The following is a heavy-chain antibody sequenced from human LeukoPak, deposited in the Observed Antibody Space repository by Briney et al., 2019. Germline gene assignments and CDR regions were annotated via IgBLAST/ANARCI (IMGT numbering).Heavy chain of an antibody. D-gene: IGHD3-22*01. CDR3: AKDGYYDSSGPVDN. J-gene: IGHJ4*02. V-gene: IGHV3-33*03. CDR1: GFTFSSYG. CDR2: IWYDGSNK. Sequence: GGSLRLSCAASGFTFSSYGMHWVRQAPGKGLEWVAVIWYDGSNKYYADSVKGRFTISRDNAKNSLYLQMNSLRAEDTALYYCAKDGYYDSSGPVDNWGQGTLVTVSS.